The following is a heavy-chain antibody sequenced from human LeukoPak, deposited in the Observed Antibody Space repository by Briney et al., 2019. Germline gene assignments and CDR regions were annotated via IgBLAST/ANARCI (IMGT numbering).Heavy chain of an antibody. CDR1: GLSLSNSGMC. CDR2: IDWDDDK. D-gene: IGHD6-6*01. J-gene: IGHJ5*02. CDR3: ARICSSSSGWFDP. Sequence: GSGPTLVNPTYTLTLNCTLSGLSLSNSGMCVSWIRQPPGKALEWLARIDWDDDKYYSTSLKTRLTISKDTFKNQVVLTMTNMDPVDTATYYCARICSSSSGWFDPWGQGTLVTVSS. V-gene: IGHV2-70*11.